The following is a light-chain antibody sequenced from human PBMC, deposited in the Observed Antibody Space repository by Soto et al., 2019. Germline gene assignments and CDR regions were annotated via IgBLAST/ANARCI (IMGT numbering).Light chain of an antibody. Sequence: EIVMTQSPATLSASPGERATLSCRASQSVSSTLAWYQQKPGQAPRLLTYDTSNRATGIPARFSGSGSGTDFSLTVSRLEPEDLAVYYCQQYDSSPKTFGQGTKVDIK. V-gene: IGKV3D-15*01. CDR3: QQYDSSPKT. CDR2: DTS. CDR1: QSVSST. J-gene: IGKJ1*01.